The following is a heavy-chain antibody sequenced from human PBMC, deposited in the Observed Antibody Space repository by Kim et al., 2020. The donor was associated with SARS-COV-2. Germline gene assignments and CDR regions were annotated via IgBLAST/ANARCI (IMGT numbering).Heavy chain of an antibody. CDR1: GGSFSGYY. V-gene: IGHV4-34*01. CDR3: ARLPQGYYYYYGMDV. CDR2: INHSGST. Sequence: SETLSLTCAVYGGSFSGYYWSWIRQPPGKGLEWIGEINHSGSTNYNPSLKSRVTISVDTSKNQFSLKLSSVTAADTAVYYCARLPQGYYYYYGMDVWGQG. J-gene: IGHJ6*02.